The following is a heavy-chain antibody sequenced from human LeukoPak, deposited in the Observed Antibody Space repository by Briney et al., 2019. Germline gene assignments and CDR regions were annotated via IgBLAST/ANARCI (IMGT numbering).Heavy chain of an antibody. D-gene: IGHD6-6*01. CDR1: GYTFTSYA. CDR2: IITNTGNP. J-gene: IGHJ6*03. V-gene: IGHV7-4-1*02. CDR3: ARRYRQLVDGGYYYYYMDV. Sequence: ASVKVSCKASGYTFTSYAMNWVRQVPGQGLEWMGWIITNTGNPTYAQGFTGRFVFSLDTSVSTAYLQISSLKAEDTAVYYCARRYRQLVDGGYYYYYMDVWGKGTTVTVSS.